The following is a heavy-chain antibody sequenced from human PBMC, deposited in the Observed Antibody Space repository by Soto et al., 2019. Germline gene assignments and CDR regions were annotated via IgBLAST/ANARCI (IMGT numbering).Heavy chain of an antibody. D-gene: IGHD2-2*01. Sequence: ASVKVSCKASGGTFSSYTISWVRQAPGQGLEWMGRIIPILGIANYAQKFQGRVTITADKSTSKAYMELGSRRSEDTAVYYCARGVVPAAMVGIHYYYYYYMDVWGKGTTVTVSS. J-gene: IGHJ6*03. CDR3: ARGVVPAAMVGIHYYYYYYMDV. CDR1: GGTFSSYT. CDR2: IIPILGIA. V-gene: IGHV1-69*02.